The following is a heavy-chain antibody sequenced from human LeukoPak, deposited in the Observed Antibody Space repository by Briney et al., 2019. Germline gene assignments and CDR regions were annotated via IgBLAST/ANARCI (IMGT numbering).Heavy chain of an antibody. CDR1: GGTFSSYA. V-gene: IGHV1-69*05. J-gene: IGHJ6*03. CDR2: IIPIFGTA. D-gene: IGHD3-3*01. Sequence: ASVKVSCKASGGTFSSYAISWVRQAPGQGLEWMGGIIPIFGTANYAQKFQGRVTITTDESTSTAYMELSSLRSDDTAVYYCARDRYDFWSGYYNYYYYYMDVWGKGTTVTVSS. CDR3: ARDRYDFWSGYYNYYYYYMDV.